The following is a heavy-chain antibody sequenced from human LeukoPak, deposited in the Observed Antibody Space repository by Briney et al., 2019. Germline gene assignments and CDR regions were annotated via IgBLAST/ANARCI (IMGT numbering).Heavy chain of an antibody. D-gene: IGHD5-12*01. V-gene: IGHV3-9*01. J-gene: IGHJ4*02. Sequence: GGSLTLSCAASGFTFDVYAMHRVRQAPGKGLEWVSGISWNSGSIGYADSVKGRFTISRDNAKNSLYLQMNSLRAEDTALYYCAKDTGQWLRSQYYSDFWGQGTLVTVPS. CDR2: ISWNSGSI. CDR1: GFTFDVYA. CDR3: AKDTGQWLRSQYYSDF.